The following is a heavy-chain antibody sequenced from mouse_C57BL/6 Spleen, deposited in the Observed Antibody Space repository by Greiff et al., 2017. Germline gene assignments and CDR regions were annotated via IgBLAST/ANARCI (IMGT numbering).Heavy chain of an antibody. CDR1: GFTFTDYY. D-gene: IGHD4-1*01. Sequence: EVKLVESGGGLVQPGGSLSLSCAASGFTFTDYYMSWVRQPPGKALEWLGFIRNKANGYTTEYSASVKGRFTISRDNSQSLLYLQMNALRAEDSATYYCARYPWGSWFAYWGQGTLVTVSA. V-gene: IGHV7-3*01. CDR3: ARYPWGSWFAY. CDR2: IRNKANGYTT. J-gene: IGHJ3*01.